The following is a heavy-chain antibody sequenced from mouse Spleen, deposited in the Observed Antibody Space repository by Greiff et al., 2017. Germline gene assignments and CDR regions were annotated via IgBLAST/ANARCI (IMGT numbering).Heavy chain of an antibody. J-gene: IGHJ3*01. CDR3: ARDDGAWFAY. CDR2: SRNKANDYTS. Sequence: EVKVVESGGGLVQSGRSLRLSCATSGFTFSDFYMEWVRQAPGKGLEWIAASRNKANDYTSAYSASVKGRFIVSRDTSQSILYRQMNALRAEDTAIYYCARDDGAWFAYWGQGTLVTGSA. CDR1: GFTFSDFY. V-gene: IGHV7-1*01.